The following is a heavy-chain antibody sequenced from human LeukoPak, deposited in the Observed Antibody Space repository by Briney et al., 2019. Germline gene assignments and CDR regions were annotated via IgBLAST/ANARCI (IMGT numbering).Heavy chain of an antibody. CDR2: IWYDGSNK. CDR3: AKVTDSSGYSPSDY. J-gene: IGHJ4*02. V-gene: IGHV3-33*06. CDR1: GFTFSRHA. D-gene: IGHD3-22*01. Sequence: GRSLRLSCAASGFTFSRHAMHWVRQAPGKGLEWVAVIWYDGSNKYYADSVEGRSTISRDNSNNTLYLQMNSLRADDTAVYYCAKVTDSSGYSPSDYWGQGTLVTVSS.